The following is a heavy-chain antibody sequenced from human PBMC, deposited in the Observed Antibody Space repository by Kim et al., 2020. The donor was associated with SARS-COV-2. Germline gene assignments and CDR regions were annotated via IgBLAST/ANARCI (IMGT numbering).Heavy chain of an antibody. CDR1: GFTFSSYW. D-gene: IGHD2-2*01. CDR2: IKQDGSEK. V-gene: IGHV3-7*01. J-gene: IGHJ6*02. Sequence: GGSLRLSCAASGFTFSSYWMSWVRQAPGKGLEWVANIKQDGSEKYYVDSVKGRFTISRDNAKNSLYLQMNSLRAEDTAVYYCARGRGDSQLLWVIGKRYYGMDVWGQGTTVTVSS. CDR3: ARGRGDSQLLWVIGKRYYGMDV.